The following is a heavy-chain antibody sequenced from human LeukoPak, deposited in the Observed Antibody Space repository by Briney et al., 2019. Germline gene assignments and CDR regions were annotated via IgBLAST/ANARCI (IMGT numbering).Heavy chain of an antibody. CDR1: GYTFTRYY. V-gene: IGHV1-2*02. Sequence: ASVKVSCKASGYTFTRYYIHWVRRAPGQGLEWMGWINPNNGGTNYAQKFQGRVTMTRDTSISTAYMELSRLTSDDTAIYYCARDPATTYYYDPWGQGTLVTVSS. CDR3: ARDPATTYYYDP. D-gene: IGHD3-22*01. J-gene: IGHJ4*02. CDR2: INPNNGGT.